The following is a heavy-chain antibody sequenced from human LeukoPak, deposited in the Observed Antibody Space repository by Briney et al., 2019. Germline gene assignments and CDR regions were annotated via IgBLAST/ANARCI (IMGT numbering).Heavy chain of an antibody. CDR2: IYYSGST. Sequence: PSETLSLTCTVSGGSISSSSYYWGWIRQPPGKGLEWIGSIYYSGSTYYNPSLKSRVTISVATSKNQFSLKLSSVTAADTAVYYCASRSGSYYGGVDYWGQGTLVTVSS. V-gene: IGHV4-39*01. CDR3: ASRSGSYYGGVDY. J-gene: IGHJ4*02. D-gene: IGHD1-26*01. CDR1: GGSISSSSYY.